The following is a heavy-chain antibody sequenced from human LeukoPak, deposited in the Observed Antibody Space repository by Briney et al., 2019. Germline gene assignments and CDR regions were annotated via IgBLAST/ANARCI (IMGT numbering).Heavy chain of an antibody. V-gene: IGHV3-21*01. CDR1: GFTFSSYS. Sequence: PGGSLRLSCAASGFTFSSYSMNWVRQAPGKGLEWVSSISSSSSYIYYADSVKGRFTISRDNAKNSLYLQMNSLRAEDTAVYYCARGDSSGYYFGYWGQGTLVTVSS. J-gene: IGHJ4*02. CDR3: ARGDSSGYYFGY. D-gene: IGHD3-22*01. CDR2: ISSSSSYI.